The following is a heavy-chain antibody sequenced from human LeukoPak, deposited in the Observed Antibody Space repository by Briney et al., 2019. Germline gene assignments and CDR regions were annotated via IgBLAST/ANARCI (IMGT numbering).Heavy chain of an antibody. Sequence: PGGSLRLSCAASGFTVSSNYMSWVRQAPGKGLEWVSVIHSGGSTYYADSVKGRFTISRDNSKTPLYLQMNSLRAEDTAVYYCARGGPAAGRFDYWGQGTLVTVSS. CDR3: ARGGPAAGRFDY. D-gene: IGHD6-13*01. CDR2: IHSGGST. CDR1: GFTVSSNY. V-gene: IGHV3-66*01. J-gene: IGHJ4*02.